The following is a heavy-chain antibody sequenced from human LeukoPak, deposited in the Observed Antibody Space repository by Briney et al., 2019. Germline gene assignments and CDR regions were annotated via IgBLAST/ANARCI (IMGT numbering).Heavy chain of an antibody. J-gene: IGHJ4*02. D-gene: IGHD6-13*01. V-gene: IGHV4-30-4*01. Sequence: SETLSLTCTGSGGSISSGDYYWSWIRQPPGKGLEWIGYIYYSWSTYYNPSLRSRVTISVDTSKNQFSLKMSSVTAADTAVHYCASEGVTGYSTWGQGTLVTVSS. CDR2: IYYSWST. CDR3: ASEGVTGYST. CDR1: GGSISSGDYY.